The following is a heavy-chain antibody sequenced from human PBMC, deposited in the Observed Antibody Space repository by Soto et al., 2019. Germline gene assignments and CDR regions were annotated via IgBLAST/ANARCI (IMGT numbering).Heavy chain of an antibody. CDR1: GFPFSTFG. Sequence: GGSLRLSCAASGFPFSTFGMNWVRQTPGKGLEWISFITSTGSPIYYADSVKGRFTISGDNANKSVFLQTDSLRAEDTGVYYCASSENYYYHMGVWGKGTTVTVSS. J-gene: IGHJ6*03. D-gene: IGHD3-10*01. CDR3: ASSENYYYHMGV. V-gene: IGHV3-48*01. CDR2: ITSTGSPI.